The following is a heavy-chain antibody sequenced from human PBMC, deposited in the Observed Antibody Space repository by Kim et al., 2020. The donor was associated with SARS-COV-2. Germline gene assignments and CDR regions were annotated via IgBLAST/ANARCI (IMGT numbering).Heavy chain of an antibody. CDR2: IRCNGTNK. CDR1: GFTFSNYA. V-gene: IGHV3-30-3*01. CDR3: ARALAQGTASGYWDGFDV. Sequence: GGSLRLSCAASGFTFSNYAMHWVRQAPGKGLEWVSSIRCNGTNKYYADSVRGRFTISRDNPKNTLYLHMNILRMKDTDLYFCARALAQGTASGYWDGFDV. D-gene: IGHD6-25*01. J-gene: IGHJ3*01.